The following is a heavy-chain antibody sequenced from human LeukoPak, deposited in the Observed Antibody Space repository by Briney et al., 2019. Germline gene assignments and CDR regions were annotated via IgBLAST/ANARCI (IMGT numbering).Heavy chain of an antibody. CDR2: INPSSGGT. D-gene: IGHD5-24*01. Sequence: GASVKVSCKASGYTFTGYYMHWVRQAPGQGLEWMGWINPSSGGTNYAQKFQGRVTMTRDTSISTAYMELTRLTSDDTALYYCARGSIWGDEYNSAFDYWGQGTLVTVSS. CDR3: ARGSIWGDEYNSAFDY. V-gene: IGHV1-2*02. CDR1: GYTFTGYY. J-gene: IGHJ4*02.